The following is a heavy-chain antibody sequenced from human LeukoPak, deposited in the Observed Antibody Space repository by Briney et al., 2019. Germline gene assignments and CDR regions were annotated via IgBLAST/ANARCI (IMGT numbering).Heavy chain of an antibody. V-gene: IGHV2-5*02. CDR3: AHKGEGPYYFDY. D-gene: IGHD3-16*01. CDR1: GFSLSTSGVG. Sequence: SGPTLVKPTQTLTLTCTFSGFSLSTSGVGVGWIRQPPGKALGWLALIYWDDDKRYSPSLKSRLTITKDTSKNQVVLTMTNMDPEDTATYYCAHKGEGPYYFDYWGQGTLVTVSS. J-gene: IGHJ4*02. CDR2: IYWDDDK.